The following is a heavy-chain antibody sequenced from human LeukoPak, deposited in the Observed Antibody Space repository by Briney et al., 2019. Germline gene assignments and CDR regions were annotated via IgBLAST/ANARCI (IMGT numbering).Heavy chain of an antibody. CDR1: GFTVSSNY. CDR2: IYSGGST. D-gene: IGHD3-16*01. J-gene: IGHJ6*02. V-gene: IGHV3-66*01. Sequence: PGESLRLSCAPPGFTVSSNYMSWDRQAPGEVLEWVACIYSGGSTYYAGCVKGRSTISRANSKDTLYLQMNSLRAEDTAVYYCARAKLGYYGMDVWGQGTTVTVSS. CDR3: ARAKLGYYGMDV.